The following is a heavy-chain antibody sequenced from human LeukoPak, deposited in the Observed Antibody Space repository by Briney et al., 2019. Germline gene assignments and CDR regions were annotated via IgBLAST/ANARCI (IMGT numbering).Heavy chain of an antibody. J-gene: IGHJ6*02. CDR1: GGSISSSSYY. Sequence: SETLSLTCTVSGGSISSSSYYWGWIRQPPGKGLEWIGSIYYSGSTYYNPSLKSRVTISVDTSKNQFSLKLSSVTAADTAVYYCARLDPSILAGFGEFPLYYYYGMDVWGQGTTVTVSS. D-gene: IGHD3-10*01. CDR2: IYYSGST. V-gene: IGHV4-39*01. CDR3: ARLDPSILAGFGEFPLYYYYGMDV.